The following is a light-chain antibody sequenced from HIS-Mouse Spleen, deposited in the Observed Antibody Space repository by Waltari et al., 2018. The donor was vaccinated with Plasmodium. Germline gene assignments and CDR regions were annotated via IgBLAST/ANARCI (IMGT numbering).Light chain of an antibody. CDR1: QGLSSA. CDR2: DAS. J-gene: IGKJ4*01. V-gene: IGKV1-13*02. Sequence: AIQLTQSPSSLSASVGDRVTITCRASQGLSSALGWYQQKPGKAPKLLIYDASRLESGGPSRFSGSGSGTEFTLTSSSLQPEDFATYYCQQFNSYPLTVGGGTKVEIK. CDR3: QQFNSYPLT.